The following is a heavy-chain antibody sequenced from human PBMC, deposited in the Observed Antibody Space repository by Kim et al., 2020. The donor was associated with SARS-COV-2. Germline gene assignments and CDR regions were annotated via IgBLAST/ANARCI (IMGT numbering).Heavy chain of an antibody. D-gene: IGHD6-13*01. Sequence: KFQGRVTMTRNTSISTAYMELSSLRSEDTAVYYCARVDSSSWYGSNWFDPWGQGTLVTVSS. V-gene: IGHV1-8*01. CDR3: ARVDSSSWYGSNWFDP. J-gene: IGHJ5*02.